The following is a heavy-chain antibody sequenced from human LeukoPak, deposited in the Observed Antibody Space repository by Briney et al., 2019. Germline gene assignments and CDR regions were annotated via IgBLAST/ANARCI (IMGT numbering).Heavy chain of an antibody. Sequence: PSETLSLTCAVYGGSLSDYYWSWIRQPPGKGLEWIGEINHSGSPNYNPSLKSRVTISLDTSKNQFSLKLSSVTAADTAVYYCASQVRLERRYYYYYMDVWDKGTTVTVSS. D-gene: IGHD1-1*01. J-gene: IGHJ6*03. CDR1: GGSLSDYY. V-gene: IGHV4-34*01. CDR3: ASQVRLERRYYYYYMDV. CDR2: INHSGSP.